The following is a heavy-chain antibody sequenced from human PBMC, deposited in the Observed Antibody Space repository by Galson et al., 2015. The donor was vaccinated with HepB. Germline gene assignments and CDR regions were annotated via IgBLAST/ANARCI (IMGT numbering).Heavy chain of an antibody. D-gene: IGHD3-10*01. Sequence: SLRLSCAASGFTFSSYSMNWVRQAPGKGLEWVSSISSSSSYIYYADSVKGRFTISRDNAKNSLYLQMNSLRAEDTAVYYCARALTYYQRAFDYWGQGTLVTVSS. J-gene: IGHJ4*02. V-gene: IGHV3-21*01. CDR2: ISSSSSYI. CDR1: GFTFSSYS. CDR3: ARALTYYQRAFDY.